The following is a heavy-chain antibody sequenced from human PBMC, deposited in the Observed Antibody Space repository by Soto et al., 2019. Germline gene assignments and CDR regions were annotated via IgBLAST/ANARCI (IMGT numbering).Heavy chain of an antibody. J-gene: IGHJ4*02. Sequence: EVQLLESGGGLVQPGGSLRLSCAASGFTVTSYAMSWVRQAPGKGLEWVSVISGDGGTSYYADSVRGRFTISRDFSKNTVILQMNSLRADDTAIYYCARDSIYSNSRFAYWGQGTLVTVSS. CDR2: ISGDGGTS. V-gene: IGHV3-23*01. CDR1: GFTVTSYA. CDR3: ARDSIYSNSRFAY. D-gene: IGHD4-4*01.